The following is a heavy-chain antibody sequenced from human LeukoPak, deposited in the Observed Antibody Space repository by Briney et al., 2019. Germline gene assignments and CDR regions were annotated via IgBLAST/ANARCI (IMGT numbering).Heavy chain of an antibody. Sequence: GESLKISCKGSGYSFSTYWIGWVRQMPGKGLEWMGIIYPGDSDTRYSPSFQGQVTISADRSISTAYLQWSSLRASYTAMYYCASHGLGAYYYYGMDVWGQGTTVTVSS. J-gene: IGHJ6*02. V-gene: IGHV5-51*01. CDR1: GYSFSTYW. D-gene: IGHD3-16*01. CDR3: ASHGLGAYYYYGMDV. CDR2: IYPGDSDT.